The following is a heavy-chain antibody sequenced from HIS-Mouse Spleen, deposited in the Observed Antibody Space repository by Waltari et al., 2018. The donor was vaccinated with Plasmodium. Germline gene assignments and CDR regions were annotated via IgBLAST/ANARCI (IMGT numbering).Heavy chain of an antibody. J-gene: IGHJ4*02. CDR1: GGSISIRSYY. Sequence: QLQLQESGPGLVKPSETLSLTCPVSGGSISIRSYYWGWIRQTPGKGLAWIGSIYYSGSTYYNPPLKGRVTISVDTSKNQFSLKLSSVTAADTAVYYCARRGGSYYYFDYWGQGTLVTVSS. D-gene: IGHD1-26*01. CDR3: ARRGGSYYYFDY. CDR2: IYYSGST. V-gene: IGHV4-39*01.